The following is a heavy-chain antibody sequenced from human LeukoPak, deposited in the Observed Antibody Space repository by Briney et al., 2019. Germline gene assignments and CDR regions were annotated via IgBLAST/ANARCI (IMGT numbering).Heavy chain of an antibody. CDR3: ARDRQPYSGYDLYS. CDR2: ISYDGSNK. D-gene: IGHD5-12*01. J-gene: IGHJ4*02. V-gene: IGHV3-30*03. Sequence: GGSLRLSCAASRFTVSSNYMGWVCQAPGKGLEWVAVISYDGSNKYYADSVKGRFTISRDNSKNTLYLQMNSLRAEDTAVYYCARDRQPYSGYDLYSWGQGTLVTVSS. CDR1: RFTVSSNY.